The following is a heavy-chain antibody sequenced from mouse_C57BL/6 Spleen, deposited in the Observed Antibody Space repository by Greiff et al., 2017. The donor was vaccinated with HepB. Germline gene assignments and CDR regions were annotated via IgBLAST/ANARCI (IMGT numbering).Heavy chain of an antibody. D-gene: IGHD2-4*01. V-gene: IGHV1-63*01. J-gene: IGHJ1*03. CDR2: IYPGGGYT. CDR3: ARSGDYDEGGYFDV. CDR1: GYTFTNYW. Sequence: VQVVESGAELVRPGTSVKMSCKASGYTFTNYWIGWAKQRPGHGLEWIGDIYPGGGYTNYNEKFKGKATLTADKSSSTAYMQFSSLTSEDSAIYYCARSGDYDEGGYFDVWGTGTTVTVSS.